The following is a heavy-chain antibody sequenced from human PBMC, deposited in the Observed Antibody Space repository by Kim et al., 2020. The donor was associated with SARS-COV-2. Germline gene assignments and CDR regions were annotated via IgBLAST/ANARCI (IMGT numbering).Heavy chain of an antibody. CDR3: ARVFYNLGRTNAFDI. D-gene: IGHD3-16*01. V-gene: IGHV3-74*01. J-gene: IGHJ3*02. Sequence: ADYVKGRFTISRDDAKNTLFLQMNSLRAEDTAVYYCARVFYNLGRTNAFDIWGQGTMVTVSS.